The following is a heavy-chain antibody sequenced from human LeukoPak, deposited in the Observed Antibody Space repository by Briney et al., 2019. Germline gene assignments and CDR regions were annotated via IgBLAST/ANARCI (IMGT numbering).Heavy chain of an antibody. Sequence: SETLSLTCAVYGGSFSGYYWSWIRQPPGKGLEWIGEINHSGSTNYNPSLKSRVTISVDTSKNQFSLKLSSVTAADTAVYYCARGSITMVRGVTNTHYYYYGMDVWGQGTTVTVSS. CDR2: INHSGST. D-gene: IGHD3-10*01. CDR1: GGSFSGYY. V-gene: IGHV4-34*01. J-gene: IGHJ6*02. CDR3: ARGSITMVRGVTNTHYYYYGMDV.